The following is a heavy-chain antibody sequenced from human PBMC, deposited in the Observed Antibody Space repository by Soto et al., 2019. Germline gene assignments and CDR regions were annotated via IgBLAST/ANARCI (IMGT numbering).Heavy chain of an antibody. V-gene: IGHV1-18*01. CDR3: SSDAPPADH. CDR2: ISAYNGNT. CDR1: GYTFTSYY. Sequence: QVQLVQSGAEVKKPGASVKVSCKASGYTFTSYYSSWVRQAPGQGLEWMGWISAYNGNTNYAQKLQGRVTMTTDTSTSTAFMELRSLRSDDKAVYYCSSDAPPADHWGQGTLVPVSS. J-gene: IGHJ1*01.